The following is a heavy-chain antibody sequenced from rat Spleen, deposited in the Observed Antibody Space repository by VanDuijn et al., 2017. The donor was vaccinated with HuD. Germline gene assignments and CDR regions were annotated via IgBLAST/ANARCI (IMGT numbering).Heavy chain of an antibody. D-gene: IGHD1-1*01. CDR1: GFILNNYG. CDR3: TREIYYSSDY. J-gene: IGHJ2*01. CDR2: INYDGGTP. Sequence: EVQLVESGGGLVQPGRSLKLSCAASGFILNNYGMHWIRQAPTKGLEWVATINYDGGTPYYRDSVKGRFTISRDNAHNTLYLQINSLRSEDTATFYCTREIYYSSDYWGLGVMVIVSS. V-gene: IGHV5-19*01.